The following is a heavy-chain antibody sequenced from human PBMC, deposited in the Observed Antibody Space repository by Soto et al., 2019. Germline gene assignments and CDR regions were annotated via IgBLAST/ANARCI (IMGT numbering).Heavy chain of an antibody. V-gene: IGHV3-21*01. CDR1: GFILSSYS. Sequence: GGSLRLSCAASGFILSSYSMNWVRQAPGKGLEWVSSISSSSSYISYADSVKGRFTISRDNAKNSLYLQMNSLRAEDTAVYYCASGLRVYYDSSGYHDSWGQGTLVTVSS. CDR2: ISSSSSYI. J-gene: IGHJ4*02. D-gene: IGHD3-22*01. CDR3: ASGLRVYYDSSGYHDS.